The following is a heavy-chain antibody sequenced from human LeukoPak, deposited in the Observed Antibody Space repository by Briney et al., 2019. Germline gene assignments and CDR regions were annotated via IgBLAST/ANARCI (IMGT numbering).Heavy chain of an antibody. CDR3: ARRAGDYSHPYNY. CDR2: IYTTGNT. CDR1: GFTVSSNS. D-gene: IGHD3-22*01. J-gene: IGHJ4*02. V-gene: IGHV3-53*01. Sequence: GGSLRLSCTVSGFTVSSNSMSWVRQAPGKGLEWVSFIYTTGNTHNSDSVKGRFTISRDSSKNTLYLQMNSLRAEDTAVYYCARRAGDYSHPYNYWGQGTLVTVSS.